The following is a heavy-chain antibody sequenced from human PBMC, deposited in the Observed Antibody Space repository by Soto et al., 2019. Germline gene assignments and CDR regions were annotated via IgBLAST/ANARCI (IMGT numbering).Heavy chain of an antibody. V-gene: IGHV3-33*08. Sequence: PGGSLRLSCAASGFTFSSYAMHWVRQAPGKGLEWVAIIWYDGSKKYYADSVRGRFTISRDNSKNILYLQMNSLRAEDTAVFFCVRNRGSGSIPVYYLDYWGQGTLVTVSS. D-gene: IGHD3-10*01. CDR3: VRNRGSGSIPVYYLDY. CDR2: IWYDGSKK. CDR1: GFTFSSYA. J-gene: IGHJ4*02.